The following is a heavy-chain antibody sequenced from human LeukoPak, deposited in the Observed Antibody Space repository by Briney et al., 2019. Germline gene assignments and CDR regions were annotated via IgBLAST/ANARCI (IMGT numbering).Heavy chain of an antibody. V-gene: IGHV3-53*01. D-gene: IGHD3-10*01. Sequence: GGSLRLSCAPSGFTVSTKYRSWVRQAPGDGREWVSIIYSGESTYYAESVKGRFTVSRDNSKNTLYLQMNSLRADDTAVYSCARVRVHYHWYFDLWGRGTLVTVSS. CDR1: GFTVSTKY. CDR2: IYSGEST. J-gene: IGHJ2*01. CDR3: ARVRVHYHWYFDL.